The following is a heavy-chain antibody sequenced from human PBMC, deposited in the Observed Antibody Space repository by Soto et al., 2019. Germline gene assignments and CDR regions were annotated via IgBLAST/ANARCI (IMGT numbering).Heavy chain of an antibody. V-gene: IGHV3-23*01. D-gene: IGHD1-1*01. CDR3: AKDPPRRTPGSFFDY. J-gene: IGHJ4*02. CDR2: VSASGLNT. Sequence: GGSLRLSCAASGFTFSTYAMAWVRQAPGKGLEWVSGVSASGLNTDYADPVKGRFYISRDNSKNTVSLHMNSLRAEDTALYYCAKDPPRRTPGSFFDYWGQGTPVPAPS. CDR1: GFTFSTYA.